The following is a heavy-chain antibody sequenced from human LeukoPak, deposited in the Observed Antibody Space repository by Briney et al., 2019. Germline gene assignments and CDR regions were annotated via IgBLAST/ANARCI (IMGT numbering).Heavy chain of an antibody. D-gene: IGHD1-26*01. CDR1: GYTFTSYD. Sequence: ASVKVSCKASGYTFTSYDINWVRQATGQGLEWMGWMNTNSGNTGYAQKFQGRVTITADKSTSTAYMELSSLRSEDTAVYYGACQIEVGATHRGYYYYMDFWGKGTTVTVSS. J-gene: IGHJ6*03. CDR2: MNTNSGNT. V-gene: IGHV1-8*03. CDR3: ACQIEVGATHRGYYYYMDF.